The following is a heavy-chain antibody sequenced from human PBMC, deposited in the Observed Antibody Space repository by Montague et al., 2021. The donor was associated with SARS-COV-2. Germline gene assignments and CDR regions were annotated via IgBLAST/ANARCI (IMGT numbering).Heavy chain of an antibody. CDR1: GGSLSGYY. J-gene: IGHJ6*02. Sequence: SKTLSLTCAVYGGSLSGYYWSWIRQPPGEGLEWIAEISHSGSTSYNPSLKSRVTISVDTSKNQFSLKLSSATAADTAVYYCARVPYRLLSVPRYYGMDVWGQGTTVTVSS. V-gene: IGHV4-34*01. CDR3: ARVPYRLLSVPRYYGMDV. CDR2: ISHSGST. D-gene: IGHD2-2*01.